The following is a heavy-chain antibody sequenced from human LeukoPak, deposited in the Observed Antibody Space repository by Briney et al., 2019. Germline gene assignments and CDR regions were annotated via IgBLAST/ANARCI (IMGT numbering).Heavy chain of an antibody. Sequence: ASVKVSCKASGYTFTSYYMHWVRQAPGQGLEWMGVINPSGGSTSYAQKFQGRVTMTRDTPTSTVYMELSSLRSEDTAVYYCDRGTYYDFWSGYTTPDYWGQGTLVTVSS. CDR1: GYTFTSYY. D-gene: IGHD3-3*01. V-gene: IGHV1-46*03. CDR2: INPSGGST. J-gene: IGHJ4*02. CDR3: DRGTYYDFWSGYTTPDY.